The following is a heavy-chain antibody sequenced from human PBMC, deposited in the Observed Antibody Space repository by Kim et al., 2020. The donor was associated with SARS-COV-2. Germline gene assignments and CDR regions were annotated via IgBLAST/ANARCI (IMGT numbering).Heavy chain of an antibody. J-gene: IGHJ6*02. Sequence: SETLSLTCTVSGGSLSNDYWNWIRQSPGKGLEWIAYIYYTGTTHQNPSLESRLTVSMNPSTNQVSLTLNSVTAADTAVYFCARTRWNDGGMAVWGQGTTVTVSS. V-gene: IGHV4-59*13. CDR1: GGSLSNDY. CDR2: IYYTGTT. CDR3: ARTRWNDGGMAV. D-gene: IGHD1-1*01.